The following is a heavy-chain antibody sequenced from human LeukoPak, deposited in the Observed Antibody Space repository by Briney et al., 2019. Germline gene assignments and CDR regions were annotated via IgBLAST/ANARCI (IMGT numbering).Heavy chain of an antibody. Sequence: GGPLRLSCAASGFTFTTYSMNWVRQAPGKGLEWVSYISSSSDTIYYADSVKGRFTISRDNAKNSLYLQMNSLTAEDTAVYYCARGGRGYSYGYMTDWFDPWGQGTLVTVSS. D-gene: IGHD5-18*01. V-gene: IGHV3-48*01. J-gene: IGHJ5*02. CDR3: ARGGRGYSYGYMTDWFDP. CDR1: GFTFTTYS. CDR2: ISSSSDTI.